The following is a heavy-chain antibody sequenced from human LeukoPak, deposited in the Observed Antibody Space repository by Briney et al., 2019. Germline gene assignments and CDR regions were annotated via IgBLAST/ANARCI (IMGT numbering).Heavy chain of an antibody. D-gene: IGHD3-22*01. V-gene: IGHV1-2*02. J-gene: IGHJ4*02. CDR1: VYTVTAYD. CDR3: ARVSPYYDSSGYFDY. CDR2: INPNSSGT. Sequence: GASVKVSCKASVYTVTAYDMVWVPQAPGQGLEWMGWINPNSSGTNYAQKFQGRVTMTRDTSISTAYMELSRLRSDDTAVYYCARVSPYYDSSGYFDYWGQGTLVTVSS.